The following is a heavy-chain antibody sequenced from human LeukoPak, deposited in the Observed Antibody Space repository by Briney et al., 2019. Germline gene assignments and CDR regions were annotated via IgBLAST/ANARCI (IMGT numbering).Heavy chain of an antibody. V-gene: IGHV4-59*01. CDR1: GGSISSYY. Sequence: SETLSLTCTVSGGSISSYYWSWIRQPPGKGLEWIGYIYYSGSTNYNPSLKSRVTISVDTSKNQFSLKLSSVTAADTAVYYCARDRYDYYDSSGLYYYGMDVWGQGTTVPVSS. D-gene: IGHD3-22*01. J-gene: IGHJ6*02. CDR2: IYYSGST. CDR3: ARDRYDYYDSSGLYYYGMDV.